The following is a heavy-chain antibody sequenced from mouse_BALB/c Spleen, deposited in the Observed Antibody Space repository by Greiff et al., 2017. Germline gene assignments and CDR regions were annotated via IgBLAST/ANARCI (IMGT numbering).Heavy chain of an antibody. CDR1: GYTFTSYW. D-gene: IGHD1-2*01. J-gene: IGHJ1*01. CDR2: IDPSDSYT. CDR3: TRRDYGYGDWYFDV. V-gene: IGHV1S127*01. Sequence: VQLQQSGAELVKPGASVKMSCKASGYTFTSYWMHWVKQRPGQGLEWIGVIDPSDSYTSYNQKFKGKATLTVDTSSSTAYMQLSSLTSEDSAVYYCTRRDYGYGDWYFDVWGAGTTVTVSS.